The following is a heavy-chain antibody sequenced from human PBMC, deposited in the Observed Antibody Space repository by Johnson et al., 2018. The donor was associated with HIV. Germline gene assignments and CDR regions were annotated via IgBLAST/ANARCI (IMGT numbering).Heavy chain of an antibody. J-gene: IGHJ3*02. CDR1: GFTFSSYY. D-gene: IGHD1-26*01. Sequence: QVQLVESGGGLVQPGGSLRLSCAASGFTFSSYYMSWVRQAPGKGLEWVARIYSDGSSKGYADSVKGRFTISRDNSKNTLYLQLNGLRSEDTAVYYCARVEWELGAFDMWGQGTMVTVCS. CDR3: ARVEWELGAFDM. CDR2: IYSDGSSK. V-gene: IGHV3-30*03.